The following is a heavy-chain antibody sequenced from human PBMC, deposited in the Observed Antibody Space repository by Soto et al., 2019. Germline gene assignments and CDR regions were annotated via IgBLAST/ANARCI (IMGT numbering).Heavy chain of an antibody. J-gene: IGHJ6*02. CDR2: IYPGDSDT. Sequence: GESLKISCNGSGYSFTSYWIGWVRQMPGKGLEWMGIIYPGDSDTRYSPSFQGQVTISADKSISTAYLQWSSLKASDTATYYCVILVYTAMRYCYVIYVRAQRTTVTVS. V-gene: IGHV5-51*01. CDR1: GYSFTSYW. CDR3: VILVYTAMRYCYVIYV. D-gene: IGHD5-18*01.